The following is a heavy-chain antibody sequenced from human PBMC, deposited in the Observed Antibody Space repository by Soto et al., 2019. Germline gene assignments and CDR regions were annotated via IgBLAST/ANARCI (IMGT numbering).Heavy chain of an antibody. CDR1: GFTFSSYS. CDR2: ISSSSSYI. V-gene: IGHV3-21*01. Sequence: PGGSLRLSCAASGFTFSSYSMNWVRQAPGKGLEWVSSISSSSSYIYYADSVKGRFTISRDNAKNSLYLQMNSLRAEDTAVYYCARGQGDKDIVVVVAAIYGMDVWGQGTTVTVSS. J-gene: IGHJ6*02. CDR3: ARGQGDKDIVVVVAAIYGMDV. D-gene: IGHD2-15*01.